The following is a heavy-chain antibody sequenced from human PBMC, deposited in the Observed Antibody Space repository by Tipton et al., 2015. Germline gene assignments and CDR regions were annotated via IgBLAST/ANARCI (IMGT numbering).Heavy chain of an antibody. V-gene: IGHV4-59*08. D-gene: IGHD1-1*01. CDR2: IQYSGST. CDR3: ARHGAGTTIIDY. J-gene: IGHJ4*02. Sequence: TLSLTCSVSSDSISKYYWSWIRQPPGKELEWIGYIQYSGSTNYNPSLKSRVTISVDTSNKQISLNLRSVTATDTAVYYCARHGAGTTIIDYWGQGSLVTVSS. CDR1: SDSISKYY.